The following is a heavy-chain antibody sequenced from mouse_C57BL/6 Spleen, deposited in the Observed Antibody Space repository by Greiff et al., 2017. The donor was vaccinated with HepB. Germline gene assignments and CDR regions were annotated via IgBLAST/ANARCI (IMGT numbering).Heavy chain of an antibody. CDR3: ARFYYDYDEGYAMDY. CDR2: INPGSGGT. V-gene: IGHV1-54*01. CDR1: GYAFTNYL. Sequence: QVHVKQSGAELVRPGTSVKVSCKASGYAFTNYLIEWVKQRPGQGLEWIGVINPGSGGTNYNEKFKGKATLTADKSSSTAYMQLSSLTSEDSAVYFCARFYYDYDEGYAMDYWGQGTSVTVSS. J-gene: IGHJ4*01. D-gene: IGHD2-4*01.